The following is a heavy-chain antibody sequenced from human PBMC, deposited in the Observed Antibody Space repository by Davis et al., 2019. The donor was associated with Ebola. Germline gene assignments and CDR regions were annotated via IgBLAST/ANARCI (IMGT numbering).Heavy chain of an antibody. D-gene: IGHD4-17*01. CDR1: GFTFSSYD. CDR3: ARAQFGDVVLDY. Sequence: PGGSLRLSCAASGFTFSSYDMHWVRQGTGKGPEWVSAIGTAGDTYYRGSVKGRFTISRENARNSLYLQMNSLTAGDTAVYYCARAQFGDVVLDYWGQGTLVTVSS. J-gene: IGHJ4*02. CDR2: IGTAGDT. V-gene: IGHV3-13*01.